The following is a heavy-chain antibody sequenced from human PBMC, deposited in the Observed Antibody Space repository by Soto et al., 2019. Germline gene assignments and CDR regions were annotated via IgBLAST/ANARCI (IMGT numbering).Heavy chain of an antibody. CDR2: IIPLFGTT. CDR1: GATFSSYA. V-gene: IGHV1-69*01. CDR3: ASGGSSSWYHPADY. Sequence: QVQLVQSGAEVKKPGSSVKVSCKASGATFSSYAISWVRQAPGQGLEWVGGIIPLFGTTNYAQKFQGRVTITADESTSTAYMELSSLRSEDTAVYYCASGGSSSWYHPADYWGQGTLVTVSS. J-gene: IGHJ4*02. D-gene: IGHD6-13*01.